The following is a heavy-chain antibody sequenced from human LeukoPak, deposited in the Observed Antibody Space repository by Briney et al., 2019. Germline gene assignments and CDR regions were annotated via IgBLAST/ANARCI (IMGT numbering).Heavy chain of an antibody. CDR2: ISWDGGST. Sequence: GGSLRLSCAASGFTFDDYTMHWVRQAPGKGLEWVSLISWDGGSTYYADSVKGRFIISRDNSKNSLYLQMNSLRAEDTAVYYCARDRDNVAGTRGYFDYWGQGTLVTVSS. CDR1: GFTFDDYT. J-gene: IGHJ4*02. CDR3: ARDRDNVAGTRGYFDY. V-gene: IGHV3-43*01. D-gene: IGHD6-19*01.